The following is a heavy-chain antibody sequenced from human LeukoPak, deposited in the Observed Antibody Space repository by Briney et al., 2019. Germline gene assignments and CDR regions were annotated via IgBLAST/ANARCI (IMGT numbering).Heavy chain of an antibody. V-gene: IGHV4-34*01. J-gene: IGHJ6*03. CDR1: GGSFSGYY. CDR3: AREGTGPMYYMDV. Sequence: SETLSLTCAVYGGSFSGYYWSWIRQPPGKGLEWIGEINHSGSTNYNPSLKSRVTISVDTSKNQFSLKLSSVTAADTAVYYCAREGTGPMYYMDVWGKGTTVTVSS. D-gene: IGHD3/OR15-3a*01. CDR2: INHSGST.